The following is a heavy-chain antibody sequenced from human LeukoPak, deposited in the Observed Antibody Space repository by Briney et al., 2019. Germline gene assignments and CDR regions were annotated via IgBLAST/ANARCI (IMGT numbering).Heavy chain of an antibody. V-gene: IGHV3-30-3*01. Sequence: PGRSLRLSCAASGFTFAIYAMHWVRQAPGKGLEWVAVISYDGNNKYYADSVKCRFTISRDNSKNTLYLQMNSLRAEDTAVYYCARDLVGGWDDSSGYYYGYFDYWGQGTLVTVSS. D-gene: IGHD3-22*01. CDR2: ISYDGNNK. J-gene: IGHJ4*02. CDR1: GFTFAIYA. CDR3: ARDLVGGWDDSSGYYYGYFDY.